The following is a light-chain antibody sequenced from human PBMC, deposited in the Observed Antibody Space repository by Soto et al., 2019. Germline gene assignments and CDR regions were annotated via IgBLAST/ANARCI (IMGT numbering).Light chain of an antibody. CDR1: QSVDSNY. CDR2: GGS. V-gene: IGKV3-20*01. J-gene: IGKJ1*01. CDR3: QQYSSGM. Sequence: IVLTQSPGTLSLSPGERATLSCRASQSVDSNYLAWYQQKPGQAPRLLIYGGSSRATGIPDRFSGGGSGTAFTLTISRLEPEDYAVYYCQQYSSGMFGQGTKVEI.